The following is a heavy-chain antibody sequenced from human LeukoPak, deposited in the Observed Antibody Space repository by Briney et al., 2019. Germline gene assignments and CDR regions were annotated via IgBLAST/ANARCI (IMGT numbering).Heavy chain of an antibody. CDR2: INPSGGST. CDR3: ARGPAVSSSSGNWFDP. V-gene: IGHV1-46*01. Sequence: ASVTVSCKASGYTFTSYYMHWVRQAPGQGLEWMGIINPSGGSTSYAQKFQGRVTMTRDMSTSTVYMELSSLRSEDTAVYYCARGPAVSSSSGNWFDPWGQGTLVTVSS. J-gene: IGHJ5*02. CDR1: GYTFTSYY. D-gene: IGHD6-6*01.